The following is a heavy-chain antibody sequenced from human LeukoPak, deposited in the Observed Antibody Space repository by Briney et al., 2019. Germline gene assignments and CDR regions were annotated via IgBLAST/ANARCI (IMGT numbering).Heavy chain of an antibody. D-gene: IGHD4-17*01. J-gene: IGHJ5*02. Sequence: SQTLSLTCAISGDSVSTNRVAWNWIRQSPSRGLEWLGRTYYRSKWYGDYAVSVKSRISINPDTSKNQFSLKLSSVTPDDTAVYYCARALHDYGDGRLDLWGRGTLVTVSS. CDR2: TYYRSKWYG. V-gene: IGHV6-1*01. CDR3: ARALHDYGDGRLDL. CDR1: GDSVSTNRVA.